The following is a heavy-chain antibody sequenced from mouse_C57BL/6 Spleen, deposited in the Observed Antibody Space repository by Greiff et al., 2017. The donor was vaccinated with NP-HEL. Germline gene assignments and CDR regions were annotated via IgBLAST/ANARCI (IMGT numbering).Heavy chain of an antibody. J-gene: IGHJ3*01. D-gene: IGHD2-3*01. Sequence: DVHLVESGGGLVKPGGSLKLSCAASGFTFSSYAMSWVRQTPEKRLEWVATISDGGSYTYYPDNVKGRFTISRDNAKNNLYLQMSHLKSEDTAMYYCARDNDGYYVAWFAYWGQGTLVTVSA. CDR2: ISDGGSYT. V-gene: IGHV5-4*01. CDR3: ARDNDGYYVAWFAY. CDR1: GFTFSSYA.